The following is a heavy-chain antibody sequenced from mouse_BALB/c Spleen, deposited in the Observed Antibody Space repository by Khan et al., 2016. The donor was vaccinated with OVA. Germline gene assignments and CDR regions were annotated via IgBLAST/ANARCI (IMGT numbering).Heavy chain of an antibody. D-gene: IGHD1-2*01. J-gene: IGHJ3*01. V-gene: IGHV1-18*01. CDR1: GYIFTDYN. Sequence: VQLQQSGPELVKPGASMKIPCKASGYIFTDYNMAWVKQSHGKTLEWIGDITPNNGDTIYNQNFKGKATLTVDKSSSTAYMALRSLTSDDTAVYYCARGSYGSGFAYWGQGTLGTVSA. CDR2: ITPNNGDT. CDR3: ARGSYGSGFAY.